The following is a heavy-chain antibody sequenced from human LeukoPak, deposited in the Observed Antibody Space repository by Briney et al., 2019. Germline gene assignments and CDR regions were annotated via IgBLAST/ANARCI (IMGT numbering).Heavy chain of an antibody. CDR2: IYTSGGT. J-gene: IGHJ4*02. D-gene: IGHD1-26*01. CDR1: GGSISNLDYY. CDR3: ARVTGSGSSSLFDY. V-gene: IGHV4-61*02. Sequence: SETLSLTCTVSGGSISNLDYYWTWIRQPAGKRLEWIGRIYTSGGTNYNPSLKSRVTMSVDKSKNQISLNLASLTAADTAVYYCARVTGSGSSSLFDYWGQGTLVTVSS.